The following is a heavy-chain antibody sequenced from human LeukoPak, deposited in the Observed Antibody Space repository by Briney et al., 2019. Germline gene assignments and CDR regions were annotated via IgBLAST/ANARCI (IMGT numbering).Heavy chain of an antibody. CDR2: ISSSSSTI. D-gene: IGHD5-18*01. Sequence: GGSLRLSCAASGFTFSSYAMSWVRQAPGKGLEWVSYISSSSSTIYYADSVKGRFTISRDNAKNSLYLQMNSLRAEDTAVYYCATTPPARGYSYGGEEYWGQGTLVTVSS. CDR3: ATTPPARGYSYGGEEY. J-gene: IGHJ4*02. V-gene: IGHV3-48*01. CDR1: GFTFSSYA.